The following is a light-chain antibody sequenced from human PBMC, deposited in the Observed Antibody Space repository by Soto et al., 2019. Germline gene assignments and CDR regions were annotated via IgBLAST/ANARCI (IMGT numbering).Light chain of an antibody. CDR2: DAS. V-gene: IGKV4-1*01. CDR1: HSVLYNPNNKNY. CDR3: QQYDNYPLT. Sequence: DIVMTQSPYSVAVSLGEMATINCKSSHSVLYNPNNKNYLAWYQQKPGKAPKLLIYDASNLETGVPSRFSGSGSGTDFTFTISSLQPEDIATYYCQQYDNYPLTFGGGTKVDIK. J-gene: IGKJ4*01.